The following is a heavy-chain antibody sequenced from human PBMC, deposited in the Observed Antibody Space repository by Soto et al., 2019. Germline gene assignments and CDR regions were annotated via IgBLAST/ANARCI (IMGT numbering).Heavy chain of an antibody. J-gene: IGHJ5*02. CDR1: GGSISSSSYY. D-gene: IGHD2-21*01. Sequence: SETLSLTCTVSGGSISSSSYYWGWIRQPPGKGLEWIGCIYDSGSTYYNPSLKSRVTISVDTSKNQFSLKLSSVTAADTAVYYCARHVSGIIDPWGQGTLVTVSS. CDR2: IYDSGST. V-gene: IGHV4-39*01. CDR3: ARHVSGIIDP.